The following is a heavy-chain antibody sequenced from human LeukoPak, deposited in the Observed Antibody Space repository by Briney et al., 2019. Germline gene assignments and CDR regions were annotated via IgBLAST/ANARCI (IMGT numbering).Heavy chain of an antibody. V-gene: IGHV4-59*01. CDR3: ARGGYYDSSGYPF. J-gene: IGHJ4*02. CDR2: IYYSGST. D-gene: IGHD3-22*01. CDR1: GGSISSYY. Sequence: SETLSLTCTVSGGSISSYYWSWLRQPPGKGLERIGYIYYSGSTNYNPSLKSRVTISVDTSKNQFSLKLSSVTAADTAVYYCARGGYYDSSGYPFWGQGTLVTVSS.